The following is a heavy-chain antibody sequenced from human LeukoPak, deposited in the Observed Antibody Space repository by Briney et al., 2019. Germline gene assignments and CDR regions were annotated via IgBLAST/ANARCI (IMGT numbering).Heavy chain of an antibody. Sequence: PGGSHRLSCAASGFTFSSYAMSWVRQAPGKGLGWVSAISGSGGSTYYADSVKGRFTISRDNSKNTLYLQMNSLSAEDTAVYYCANSLDYGGKKYFDYWGQGTLVAVSS. CDR2: ISGSGGST. D-gene: IGHD4-23*01. CDR3: ANSLDYGGKKYFDY. J-gene: IGHJ4*02. CDR1: GFTFSSYA. V-gene: IGHV3-23*01.